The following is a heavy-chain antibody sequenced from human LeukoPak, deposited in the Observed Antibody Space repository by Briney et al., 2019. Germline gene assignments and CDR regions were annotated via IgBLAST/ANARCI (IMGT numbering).Heavy chain of an antibody. CDR2: ISSNGGST. CDR3: ARADALNFYDFWSGYYPLYYYYYGMDV. V-gene: IGHV3-64*04. CDR1: GFTFSSYA. J-gene: IGHJ6*02. Sequence: GGSLRLSCSASGFTFSSYAMHWVRQAPGKGLEYVPAISSNGGSTYYADSVKGRFTISRDNSKNTLYLQMNSLRAEDTAVYYCARADALNFYDFWSGYYPLYYYYYGMDVWGQGTTVTVSS. D-gene: IGHD3-3*01.